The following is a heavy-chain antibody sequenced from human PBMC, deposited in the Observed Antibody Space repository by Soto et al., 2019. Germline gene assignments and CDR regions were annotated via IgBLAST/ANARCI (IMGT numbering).Heavy chain of an antibody. Sequence: QVQLQQWGAGPLRPLETLSLTCGVSGGSFSGYYWAWIRQSPGKGLEWIGEINDRGSINYNPYLKSGVSISVDPSKNHYSLNLRSVTAADAAVYYCARESHDILTGPPWVWYFDLWGRGTLVTVSS. CDR3: ARESHDILTGPPWVWYFDL. J-gene: IGHJ2*01. D-gene: IGHD3-9*01. CDR2: INDRGSI. V-gene: IGHV4-34*01. CDR1: GGSFSGYY.